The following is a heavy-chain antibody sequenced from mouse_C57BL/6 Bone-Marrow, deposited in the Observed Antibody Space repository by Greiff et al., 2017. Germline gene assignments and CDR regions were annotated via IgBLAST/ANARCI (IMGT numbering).Heavy chain of an antibody. CDR2: IDPENGDT. Sequence: EVKVEESGAELVRPGASVKLSCTASGFNIKDDYMHWVKQRPEQGLEWIGWIDPENGDTEYASKFQGKATITADTSSNTAYLQLSSLTSEDTAVYYCTTGSYYFDYWGQGTTLTVSS. CDR3: TTGSYYFDY. J-gene: IGHJ2*01. CDR1: GFNIKDDY. V-gene: IGHV14-4*01. D-gene: IGHD1-1*02.